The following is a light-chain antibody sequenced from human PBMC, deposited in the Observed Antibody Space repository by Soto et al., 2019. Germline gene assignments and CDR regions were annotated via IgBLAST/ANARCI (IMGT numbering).Light chain of an antibody. V-gene: IGKV3-20*01. CDR3: QQYTGPPTT. Sequence: EIVLTQSPCTLSLSPGERATLSYRASQSVSSSYLAWYQQKPGQAPRLLIYDAASRATGIPDRFSGSGSGTDFTLTITRLEPEDSAVYFCQQYTGPPTTFGQGTRLEIK. J-gene: IGKJ5*01. CDR2: DAA. CDR1: QSVSSSY.